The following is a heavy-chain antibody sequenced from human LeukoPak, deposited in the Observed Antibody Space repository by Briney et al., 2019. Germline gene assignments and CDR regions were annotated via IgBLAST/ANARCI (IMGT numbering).Heavy chain of an antibody. Sequence: ASVKVSCKASGYTFTSYAISWVRQAPGQGLEWMGWISGYNGNTKYAQKVQGRVTMTTDTSTSTAYMELRSLRPDDTAVYYCARGHSYGSDYYYGMDVWGQGTTVTVS. J-gene: IGHJ6*02. D-gene: IGHD5-18*01. CDR1: GYTFTSYA. CDR3: ARGHSYGSDYYYGMDV. CDR2: ISGYNGNT. V-gene: IGHV1-18*01.